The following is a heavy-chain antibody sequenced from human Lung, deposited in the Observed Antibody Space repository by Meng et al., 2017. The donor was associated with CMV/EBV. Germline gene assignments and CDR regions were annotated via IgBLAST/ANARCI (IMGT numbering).Heavy chain of an antibody. CDR1: GDSITNHNW. D-gene: IGHD3-10*01. Sequence: QGRRRESSPALLQPSGTLSLTCAFSGDSITNHNWWAWVRQPPGKGLEWIGEIPHRGSRAYNPSLKSRVSMSIDKSKNQFSLKLTSVTAADTAVYHCLRRSGGSVWGQGTLVTVSS. CDR3: LRRSGGSV. V-gene: IGHV4-4*02. CDR2: IPHRGSR. J-gene: IGHJ1*01.